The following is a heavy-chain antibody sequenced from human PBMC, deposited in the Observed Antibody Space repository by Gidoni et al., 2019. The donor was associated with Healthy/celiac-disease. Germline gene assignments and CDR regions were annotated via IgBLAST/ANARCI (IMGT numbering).Heavy chain of an antibody. CDR1: GYTCTSYD. V-gene: IGHV1-8*01. CDR2: MNPNSGNT. D-gene: IGHD2-21*02. Sequence: QVQLVQSGAEVKKPGASVKVSGKASGYTCTSYDINWVRQATGQGLEWMGWMNPNSGNTAYAQKFQGRFTMTRNTSICTAYMGLSSLSSEDTAVYYCARRANRVVTAIGYWGQGTLVTVSS. J-gene: IGHJ4*02. CDR3: ARRANRVVTAIGY.